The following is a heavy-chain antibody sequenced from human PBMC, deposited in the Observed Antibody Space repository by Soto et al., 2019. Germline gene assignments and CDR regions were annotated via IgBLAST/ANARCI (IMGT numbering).Heavy chain of an antibody. CDR2: ISHDGSSY. D-gene: IGHD1-26*01. V-gene: IGHV3-30*18. CDR1: GFTFSDEG. J-gene: IGHJ4*02. Sequence: QVQLVQSGGGVVQPGRSLRLSCEASGFTFSDEGMHWVRQAPGKGLEWVAVISHDGSSYYYSDSVKGRFVVSRDNSKKTLYLQINSPRPDDTAVYYCAKAGPFSAVYRFDYWGQGTMVAVSS. CDR3: AKAGPFSAVYRFDY.